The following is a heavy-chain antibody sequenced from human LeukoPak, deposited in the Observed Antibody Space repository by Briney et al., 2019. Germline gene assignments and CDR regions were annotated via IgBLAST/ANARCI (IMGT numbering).Heavy chain of an antibody. CDR2: TNPNSGNT. Sequence: ASVKVSCKASGYTFTSYDINWVRQATGQGLEWMGWTNPNSGNTGYAQKFQGRVTMTRNTSISTAYMEVSSLRSEDTAVYYCARGLLRRAVAGTLNYWGQGTLVTVSS. D-gene: IGHD6-19*01. CDR1: GYTFTSYD. V-gene: IGHV1-8*01. J-gene: IGHJ4*02. CDR3: ARGLLRRAVAGTLNY.